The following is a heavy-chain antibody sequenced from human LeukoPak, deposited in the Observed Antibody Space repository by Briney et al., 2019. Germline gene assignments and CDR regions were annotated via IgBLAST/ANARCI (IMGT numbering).Heavy chain of an antibody. CDR3: ARVWLQSGDYFDY. Sequence: SVKVSCKASGSTFSSYAVSWVRQAPGQGLEWMGRIIPILGIANYAQKFQGRVTITADKSTSTAYMELSSLRSEDTAVYYCARVWLQSGDYFDYWGQGTLVTVSS. J-gene: IGHJ4*02. D-gene: IGHD5-24*01. V-gene: IGHV1-69*04. CDR1: GSTFSSYA. CDR2: IIPILGIA.